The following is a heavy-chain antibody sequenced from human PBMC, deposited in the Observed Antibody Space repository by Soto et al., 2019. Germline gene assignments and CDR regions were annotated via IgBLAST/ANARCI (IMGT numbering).Heavy chain of an antibody. CDR3: AREPPRPTGGYFYYYMDV. CDR2: IIPILDLP. V-gene: IGHV1-69*08. J-gene: IGHJ6*03. CDR1: GGTFSNFT. D-gene: IGHD1-1*01. Sequence: QVQLVQSGAAVKKPGSSVKVSCRASGGTFSNFTINWVRQAPGQGLEWMGRIIPILDLPTYAQKFQGRVTITADTSTGTAYMDLSSLRSDDTAVYYCAREPPRPTGGYFYYYMDVWGTGTTVTVSS.